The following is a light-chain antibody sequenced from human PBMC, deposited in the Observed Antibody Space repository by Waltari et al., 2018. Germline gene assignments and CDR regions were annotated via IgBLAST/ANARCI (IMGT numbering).Light chain of an antibody. CDR2: DAS. V-gene: IGKV1-39*01. CDR3: QHYYGTPIA. Sequence: DIQLTQSPSSLSASVGDRVTITCRASQSISDSLNWHQQRPGKAPRALIYDASTLQSGVPSRFSGSGSGTDFTLTISSLQPEDFATYYCQHYYGTPIAFGQGTRLQI. CDR1: QSISDS. J-gene: IGKJ5*01.